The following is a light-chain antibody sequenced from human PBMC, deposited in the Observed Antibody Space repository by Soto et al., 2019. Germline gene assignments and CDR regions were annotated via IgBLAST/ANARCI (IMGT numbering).Light chain of an antibody. V-gene: IGLV2-8*01. CDR3: SSYAGSDNYV. CDR1: SSDTGDYNY. Sequence: QSVLTQPPSASGSPEQSVTISCSGTSSDTGDYNYVSWYQQHPGKAPKLMIYEVSKRPSGVPDRFSGSKSGNTASLTVSGLQAEDEADYYCSSYAGSDNYVFGTGTKLTVL. J-gene: IGLJ1*01. CDR2: EVS.